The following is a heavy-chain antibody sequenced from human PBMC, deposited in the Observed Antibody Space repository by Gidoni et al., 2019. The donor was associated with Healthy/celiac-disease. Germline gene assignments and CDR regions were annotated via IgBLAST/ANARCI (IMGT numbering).Heavy chain of an antibody. V-gene: IGHV3-23*01. Sequence: LLRSGGGLVQPGGSLRLSCAASGFTFSSYAKSWVRQAPGKGLEWVSASRSSGGSTYYADSVKGRLTISRDNSKNTLYLQMNSLRAEETAVYYCAKVPPSARSSVPWGQGTLVTVSS. CDR1: GFTFSSYA. CDR2: SRSSGGST. CDR3: AKVPPSARSSVP. J-gene: IGHJ5*02. D-gene: IGHD6-6*01.